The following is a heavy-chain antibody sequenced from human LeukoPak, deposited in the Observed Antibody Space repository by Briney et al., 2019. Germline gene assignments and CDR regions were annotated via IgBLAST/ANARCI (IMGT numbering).Heavy chain of an antibody. V-gene: IGHV3-21*01. CDR3: ARDQGTYTDYDVDY. J-gene: IGHJ4*02. CDR2: ISYSSSFI. D-gene: IGHD4-17*01. Sequence: GESLRLSCVASGFSFRRYSTNWVRQAPGKGLEWVAYISYSSSFIYYADSVKGRFIITRDNAENSLFLQMNSLRAEDTAVYYCARDQGTYTDYDVDYWGQGTLVTVSS. CDR1: GFSFRRYS.